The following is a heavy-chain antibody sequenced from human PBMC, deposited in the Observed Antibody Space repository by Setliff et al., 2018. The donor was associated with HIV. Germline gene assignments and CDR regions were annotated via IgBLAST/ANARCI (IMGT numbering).Heavy chain of an antibody. CDR3: ASRYHYYGSSGYYRQGAFDI. Sequence: SETLSLTCTVSGGSISSSSYYWGWIRQPPGKGLEWIGSIYYSGSTYYNPSLKSRVTISVDTSKNQFSLKLSSVTAADTAVYYCASRYHYYGSSGYYRQGAFDIWGQGTMVTVSS. V-gene: IGHV4-39*01. J-gene: IGHJ3*02. CDR1: GGSISSSSYY. CDR2: IYYSGST. D-gene: IGHD3-22*01.